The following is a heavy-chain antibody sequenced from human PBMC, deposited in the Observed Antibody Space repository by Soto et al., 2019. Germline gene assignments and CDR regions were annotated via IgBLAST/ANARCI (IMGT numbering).Heavy chain of an antibody. Sequence: ASVKVSCKSSCYTCFTYDSSWVRHSPGQVLEWMGWISTYSGDTKYAQKFQGRVTMTTDTSTTTAYLELRSLRSDDTAVYYCARHHGPTTSENWFDPWGQGTLVTVSS. J-gene: IGHJ5*02. D-gene: IGHD5-12*01. CDR3: ARHHGPTTSENWFDP. V-gene: IGHV1-18*01. CDR2: ISTYSGDT. CDR1: CYTCFTYD.